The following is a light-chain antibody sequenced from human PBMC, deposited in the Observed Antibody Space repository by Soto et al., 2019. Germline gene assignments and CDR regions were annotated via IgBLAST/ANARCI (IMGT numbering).Light chain of an antibody. CDR2: EAS. CDR3: QQTFFVPRT. CDR1: QNINSW. J-gene: IGKJ1*01. Sequence: DIHMTQSPSTLSASVGDRVTITCRASQNINSWLAWYQQKPGKAPKLLIYEASSLEKGVPARFGGSGSGTEFTLTISSLQPDDFATYYCQQTFFVPRTFGQGTKVDI. V-gene: IGKV1-5*03.